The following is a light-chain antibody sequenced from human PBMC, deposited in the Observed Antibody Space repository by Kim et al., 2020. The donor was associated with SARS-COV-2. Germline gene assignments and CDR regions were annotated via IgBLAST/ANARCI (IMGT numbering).Light chain of an antibody. V-gene: IGKV1-8*01. CDR2: AAS. J-gene: IGKJ3*01. CDR1: ESVGSY. CDR3: KQYYRDPPT. Sequence: AIRMTQSPSVLSASRGDRVTLACRASESVGSYLAWYQQKPGKAPSLLVYAASTLQTGVPSRFSGSGSGTNFTLTISCLQSEDFASYSCKQYYRDPPTFGPGTKVDIK.